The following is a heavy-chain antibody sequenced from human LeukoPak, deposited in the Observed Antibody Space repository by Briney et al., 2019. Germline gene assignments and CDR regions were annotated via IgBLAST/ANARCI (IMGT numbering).Heavy chain of an antibody. CDR2: INHSGST. Sequence: SETLSLTCAVYGGSFSGYYWSWIRQPPGKGLEWIGEINHSGSTNYNPSLKSRVTISVDTSKNQFSLKLSSVTAADTAVYYCARGWFRLDPWGQGTLVTVSS. CDR1: GGSFSGYY. J-gene: IGHJ5*02. D-gene: IGHD3-9*01. V-gene: IGHV4-34*01. CDR3: ARGWFRLDP.